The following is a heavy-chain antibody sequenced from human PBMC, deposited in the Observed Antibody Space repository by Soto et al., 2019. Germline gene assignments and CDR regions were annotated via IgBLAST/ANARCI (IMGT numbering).Heavy chain of an antibody. Sequence: QVQLVQSGAEVKKPGASVKVSCKASGYTFSSYDMNWVRQATGQGLEWMGWMNPKNGNTGYAQKFQGRFTMTRDNSISTVYMELSSLRSDDTAVYYCARGRADGDYGNWIDPWGQGTLVTVSS. CDR1: GYTFSSYD. D-gene: IGHD4-17*01. CDR2: MNPKNGNT. J-gene: IGHJ5*02. CDR3: ARGRADGDYGNWIDP. V-gene: IGHV1-8*01.